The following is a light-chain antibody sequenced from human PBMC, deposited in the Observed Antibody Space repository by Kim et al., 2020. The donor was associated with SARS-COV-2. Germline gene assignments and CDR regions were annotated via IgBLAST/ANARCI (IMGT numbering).Light chain of an antibody. Sequence: EIVLTQSPATLSLSPGERATLYCRASQSVSSYLAWYQQKPGQAPRLLIYDASNRATGIPARFSGSGSGTDFTLTISSLEPEDFAVYYCQQRSNWPPFTVGGGTKLEI. CDR2: DAS. CDR1: QSVSSY. J-gene: IGKJ4*01. CDR3: QQRSNWPPFT. V-gene: IGKV3-11*01.